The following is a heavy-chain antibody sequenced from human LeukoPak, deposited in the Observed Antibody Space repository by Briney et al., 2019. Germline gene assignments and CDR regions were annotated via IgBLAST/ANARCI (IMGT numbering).Heavy chain of an antibody. D-gene: IGHD2-15*01. J-gene: IGHJ3*02. CDR3: ASGLRGYGI. CDR2: IYSGGST. V-gene: IGHV3-53*01. Sequence: GGSLRLSCVASRFTVSNNYMSWVRPAPGKGLEWVSAIYSGGSTFFADSVKGRFNISRDNSKNTLYLQMNSLRTEDTAVYYCASGLRGYGIWGQGTRVTVSS. CDR1: RFTVSNNY.